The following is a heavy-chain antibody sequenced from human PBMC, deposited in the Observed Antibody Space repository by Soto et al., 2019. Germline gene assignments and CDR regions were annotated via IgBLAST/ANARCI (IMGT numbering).Heavy chain of an antibody. CDR1: GGSISSYY. Sequence: PSETLSLTCTVSGGSISSYYWSWIRQPPGKGLEWIGYIYYSGSTNYNPSLKSRVTISVDTSKNQFSLKLSSVTAADTAVYYCARGVTKAYCSGDCYSDWFDPWGQGTLVTVSS. J-gene: IGHJ5*02. V-gene: IGHV4-59*01. CDR3: ARGVTKAYCSGDCYSDWFDP. CDR2: IYYSGST. D-gene: IGHD2-21*02.